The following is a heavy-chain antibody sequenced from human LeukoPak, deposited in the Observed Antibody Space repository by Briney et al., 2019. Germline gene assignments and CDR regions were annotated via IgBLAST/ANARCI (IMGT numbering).Heavy chain of an antibody. CDR1: GFTFKSYA. CDR3: AKGHLAVAS. Sequence: GGSLRLSCAASGFTFKSYAMSWVRQAPGKGLEWDSGISGSGDSTYYADSVKGRFTISRDNSKNTLYFQMNSLRAEDTALYYCAKGHLAVASWGQGSLVTVSS. V-gene: IGHV3-23*01. J-gene: IGHJ5*02. D-gene: IGHD6-19*01. CDR2: ISGSGDST.